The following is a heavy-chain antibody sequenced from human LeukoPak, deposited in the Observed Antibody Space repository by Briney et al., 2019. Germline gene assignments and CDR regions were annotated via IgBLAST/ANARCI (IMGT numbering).Heavy chain of an antibody. J-gene: IGHJ4*02. V-gene: IGHV4-59*01. D-gene: IGHD2-2*01. CDR1: GGSISSYY. Sequence: SETLSLTCTVSGGSISSYYWSWIRQPPGKGLEWIGYIYYSGSTNYNPSLKSRVTISVDTSKNQFSLKLSSVTAADTAVYYCARVVVVPAEPYYFDYWGQGTLVTVSS. CDR3: ARVVVVPAEPYYFDY. CDR2: IYYSGST.